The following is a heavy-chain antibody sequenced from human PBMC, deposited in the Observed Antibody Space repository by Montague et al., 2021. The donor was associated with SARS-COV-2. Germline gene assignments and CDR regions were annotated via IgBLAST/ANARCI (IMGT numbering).Heavy chain of an antibody. V-gene: IGHV4-59*01. CDR1: GGSISGYF. CDR2: FYSVGST. J-gene: IGHJ3*02. D-gene: IGHD1-14*01. Sequence: SETLSLTCTVSGGSISGYFWGWIRQSPGKGLEWIGYFYSVGSTDYNPSLKSRATISRDTSKNQFSLKVRSVTAADTAVYYCARETMTADAFDIWGQGTMVTVSS. CDR3: ARETMTADAFDI.